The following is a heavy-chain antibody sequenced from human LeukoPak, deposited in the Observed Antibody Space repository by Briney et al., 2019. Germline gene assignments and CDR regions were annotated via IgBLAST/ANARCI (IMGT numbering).Heavy chain of an antibody. CDR2: INHSGST. Sequence: SETLSLTCAVYGGSFSGYYWSWIRQPPGKGLEWIGEINHSGSTNYNPSLKSRVTISVDTSKNQFSLKLSSVTAADTAVYYCARGLTITGDDPRQLYYFDYWGQGTLVTVFS. D-gene: IGHD7-27*01. CDR1: GGSFSGYY. V-gene: IGHV4-34*01. CDR3: ARGLTITGDDPRQLYYFDY. J-gene: IGHJ4*02.